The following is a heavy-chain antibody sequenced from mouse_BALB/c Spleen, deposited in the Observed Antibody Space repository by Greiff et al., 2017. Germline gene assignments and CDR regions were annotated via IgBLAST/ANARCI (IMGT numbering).Heavy chain of an antibody. J-gene: IGHJ4*01. D-gene: IGHD4-1*01. CDR2: ISYSGST. CDR3: ARYIWDGDYYAMDY. Sequence: EVKLMESGPGLVKPSQSLSLTCSVTGDSITSGYWNWIRKFPGNKLEYMGYISYSGSTYYNPSLKSRISITRDTSKNQYYLQLNSVTTEDTATYYCARYIWDGDYYAMDYWGQGTSVTVSS. V-gene: IGHV3-8*02. CDR1: GDSITSGY.